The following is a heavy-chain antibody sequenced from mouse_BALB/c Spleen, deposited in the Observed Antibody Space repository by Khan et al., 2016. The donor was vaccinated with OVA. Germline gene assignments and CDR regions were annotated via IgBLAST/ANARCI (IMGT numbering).Heavy chain of an antibody. CDR3: ARVYGGDFDY. V-gene: IGHV3-2*02. Sequence: EVQRVESGPGLVKPSQSLSLTCTVTGYSITTDYAWNWIRQFPGNKLEWMGFISYSGNTKYNPSLTIRISITRDPSTNQFFLQLKSVTTEDTARYYCARVYGGDFDYWGQGTTLTVSS. D-gene: IGHD1-1*01. J-gene: IGHJ2*01. CDR1: GYSITTDYA. CDR2: ISYSGNT.